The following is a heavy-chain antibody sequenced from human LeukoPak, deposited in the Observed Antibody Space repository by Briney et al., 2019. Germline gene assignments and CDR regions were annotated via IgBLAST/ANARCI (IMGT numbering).Heavy chain of an antibody. CDR3: ATPDPDRIGAVAGYFDY. CDR1: GYALTELS. J-gene: IGHJ4*02. Sequence: ASVKVSCKVSGYALTELSMHWVRQAPGKGLEWMGGFDPEDGETIYAQKFQGRVTMTEDTSTDTAYMELSSLRSEDTAVYYCATPDPDRIGAVAGYFDYWGQGTLVTVSS. CDR2: FDPEDGET. D-gene: IGHD6-19*01. V-gene: IGHV1-24*01.